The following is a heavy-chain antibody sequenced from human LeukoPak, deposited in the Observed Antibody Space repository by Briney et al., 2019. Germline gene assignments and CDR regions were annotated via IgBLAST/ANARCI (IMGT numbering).Heavy chain of an antibody. V-gene: IGHV3-23*01. J-gene: IGHJ4*02. CDR2: ISGSGGST. D-gene: IGHD5-18*01. CDR1: GFTFSSYA. CDR3: AKDGYSYGTSFDY. Sequence: GGSLRLSCAASGFTFSSYAMSWVRQAPGKGLEWVSAISGSGGSTYYADSVKGRFTISGDNSKNTLYLQMNSLRAEDTAVYYCAKDGYSYGTSFDYWGQGTLVTVSS.